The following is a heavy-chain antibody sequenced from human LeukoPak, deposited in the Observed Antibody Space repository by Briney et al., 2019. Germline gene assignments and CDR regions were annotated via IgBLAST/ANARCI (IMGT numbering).Heavy chain of an antibody. CDR1: EYTFTSYD. D-gene: IGHD2-2*03. CDR3: ARGTSRGYCSSNTCYVLDY. J-gene: IGHJ4*02. Sequence: GASVKVSCKASEYTFTSYDINWVRQAPGQGREWMGWMNPNSGNTDYAQELQGRVTLTRNISISTAYMELSGLRFEDTAVYYCARGTSRGYCSSNTCYVLDYWGQGTLVTVSS. V-gene: IGHV1-8*01. CDR2: MNPNSGNT.